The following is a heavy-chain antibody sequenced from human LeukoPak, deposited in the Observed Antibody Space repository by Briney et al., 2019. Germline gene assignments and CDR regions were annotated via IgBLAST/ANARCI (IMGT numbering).Heavy chain of an antibody. D-gene: IGHD3-22*01. Sequence: GGSLRLSCAASGFIFSSYDMNWVRQAPGKGLEWVSYISSSGSTIYYADSVKGRFTISRDSAKNSLFLQMISLRAEDTAVYYCARDRYYYDSSAYYEIDYWGQGTLVTVSS. CDR1: GFIFSSYD. CDR2: ISSSGSTI. J-gene: IGHJ4*02. V-gene: IGHV3-48*03. CDR3: ARDRYYYDSSAYYEIDY.